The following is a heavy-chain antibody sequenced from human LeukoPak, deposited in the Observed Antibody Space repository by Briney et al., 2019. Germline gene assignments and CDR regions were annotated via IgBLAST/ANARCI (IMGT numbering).Heavy chain of an antibody. D-gene: IGHD2-2*01. CDR2: VSGSGGST. J-gene: IGHJ4*02. V-gene: IGHV3-23*01. CDR1: GFTFSSYA. CDR3: AKDRRLWVPATSFDY. Sequence: GGSLRLSCAASGFTFSSYAMSWVRQAPGKGLEWVSAVSGSGGSTYYADSVKGRFTISRDNSKNTLYLQMNSLRAEDTAVYYCAKDRRLWVPATSFDYWGQGTLVTVSS.